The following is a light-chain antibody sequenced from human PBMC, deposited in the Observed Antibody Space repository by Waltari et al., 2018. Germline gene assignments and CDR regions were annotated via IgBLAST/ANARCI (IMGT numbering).Light chain of an antibody. V-gene: IGLV2-14*01. Sequence: QSALTQPASVSGSPGQSITISCTGTSSDVGGYNYVSWYQQHPGKASKLIIYDVSKRPSEVSNRFSCSKSRNTASLTISGLHADDESDFYCSSYTSSSTLLFGGRTKLTVL. CDR2: DVS. CDR1: SSDVGGYNY. J-gene: IGLJ3*02. CDR3: SSYTSSSTLL.